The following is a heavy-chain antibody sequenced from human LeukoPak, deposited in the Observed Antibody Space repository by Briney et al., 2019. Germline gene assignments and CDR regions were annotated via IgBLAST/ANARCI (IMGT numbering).Heavy chain of an antibody. CDR3: AREKVGGLVGAADYFDY. CDR2: IYYSGST. V-gene: IGHV4-59*12. J-gene: IGHJ4*02. Sequence: PETLSLTCTVSGGSISSYYWSWIRQPPGKGLEWIGYIYYSGSTNYNPSLKSRVTISVDTSKNQFSLQLNSVTPEDTAVYYCAREKVGGLVGAADYFDYWGQGTLVTVSS. D-gene: IGHD1-26*01. CDR1: GGSISSYY.